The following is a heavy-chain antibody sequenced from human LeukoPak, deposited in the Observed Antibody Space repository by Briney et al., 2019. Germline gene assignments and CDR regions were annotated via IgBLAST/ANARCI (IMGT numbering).Heavy chain of an antibody. CDR3: AREGYSYGYAYTYYYYGMDV. D-gene: IGHD5-18*01. V-gene: IGHV1-8*01. CDR1: GYTFTSYD. CDR2: MNPNSGNT. J-gene: IGHJ6*02. Sequence: ASVKVSCKASGYTFTSYDINWVRQATGQGLEWMGWMNPNSGNTGYAQKFQGRVTMTRNTSISTAYMELSSLRSEDTAVYYCAREGYSYGYAYTYYYYGMDVWGQGTTVTVSS.